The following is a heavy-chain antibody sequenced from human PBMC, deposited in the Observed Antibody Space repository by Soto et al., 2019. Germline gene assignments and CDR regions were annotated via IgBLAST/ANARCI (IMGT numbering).Heavy chain of an antibody. D-gene: IGHD3-22*01. CDR1: GYTFSSYG. V-gene: IGHV1-18*01. Sequence: QVQLVQSGAEVKKPGASVKVSCKASGYTFSSYGISWVRQAPGQGLEWMGWISAYKGNTNYAQKLQGRVTMTTDTSTSAAYMELRSLRSDDTAVYYCARVGTIVVVTYYYYGMDVWGQGTTVTVSS. CDR2: ISAYKGNT. J-gene: IGHJ6*02. CDR3: ARVGTIVVVTYYYYGMDV.